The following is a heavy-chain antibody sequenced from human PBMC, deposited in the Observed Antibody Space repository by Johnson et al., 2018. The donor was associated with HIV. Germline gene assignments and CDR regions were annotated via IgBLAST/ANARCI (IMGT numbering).Heavy chain of an antibody. CDR2: TNWNGANT. CDR3: ASILVVAAQEADAFDI. J-gene: IGHJ3*02. D-gene: IGHD2-15*01. CDR1: GFTFDDYG. Sequence: VQLVESGGGVVRPGGSLRLSCAASGFTFDDYGMSWVRLAPGKGLEWVCDTNWNGANTAYADSVKGRFTISRDNSKNTLYLQMNSLRAEDTAVYYCASILVVAAQEADAFDIWGQGTMVTVSS. V-gene: IGHV3-20*04.